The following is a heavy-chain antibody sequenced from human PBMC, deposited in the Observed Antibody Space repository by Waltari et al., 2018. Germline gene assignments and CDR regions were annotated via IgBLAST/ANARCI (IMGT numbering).Heavy chain of an antibody. CDR1: GLTFRSYG. J-gene: IGHJ4*02. V-gene: IGHV3-33*01. D-gene: IGHD2-2*01. CDR2: IWYDGSNK. Sequence: QVQLVESGGGVVQPGRSLSLSCAASGLTFRSYGMHWVRQAPGKGLEWVALIWYDGSNKYYADSVKGRFTISRDNSKNTLYLQMNSLRAEDTAVYYCARGGLVALGFDYWGQGTLVTVSS. CDR3: ARGGLVALGFDY.